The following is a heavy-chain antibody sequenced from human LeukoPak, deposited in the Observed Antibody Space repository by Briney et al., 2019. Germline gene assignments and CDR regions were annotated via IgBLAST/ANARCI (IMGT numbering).Heavy chain of an antibody. V-gene: IGHV1-2*06. CDR1: GYTFTGYY. Sequence: ASVKVSCKASGYTFTGYYMHWVRQAPGQGLEWMGRINPNSGGTNYAQTFQGRVTMTRDTSISTAYMELSSLRSEDTAVYYCARGRPIYCSGGSCYHYYMDVWGKGTTVTVSS. D-gene: IGHD2-15*01. J-gene: IGHJ6*03. CDR2: INPNSGGT. CDR3: ARGRPIYCSGGSCYHYYMDV.